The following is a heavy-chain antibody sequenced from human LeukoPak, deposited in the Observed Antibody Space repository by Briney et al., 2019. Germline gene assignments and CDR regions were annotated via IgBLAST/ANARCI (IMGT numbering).Heavy chain of an antibody. CDR3: ARMGGYSGYATH. CDR2: ILYSGTT. J-gene: IGHJ4*02. D-gene: IGHD5-12*01. V-gene: IGHV4-59*08. Sequence: PSETLSLTCTVSGGSISSYYWSWIRQPPGKGVEWIGYILYSGTTNSNPSLKSRVTISVDTSKNQISLKLSYVTPADTAVYYCARMGGYSGYATHWGQGTLVTVSS. CDR1: GGSISSYY.